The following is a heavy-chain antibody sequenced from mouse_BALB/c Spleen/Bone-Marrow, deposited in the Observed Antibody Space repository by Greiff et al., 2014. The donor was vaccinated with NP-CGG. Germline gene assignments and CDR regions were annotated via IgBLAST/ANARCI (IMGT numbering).Heavy chain of an antibody. CDR3: ARRGYGNHWYFDV. V-gene: IGHV4-1*02. CDR2: IYPDSSTI. J-gene: IGHJ1*01. CDR1: AIDFSRYW. D-gene: IGHD2-10*02. Sequence: SASAIDFSRYWMSWVRQAPGKGLEWIGEIYPDSSTINYTPSLKDKFIISRDNAKNTLYLQMSKVRSEDTALYYCARRGYGNHWYFDVWGAGTTVTVSS.